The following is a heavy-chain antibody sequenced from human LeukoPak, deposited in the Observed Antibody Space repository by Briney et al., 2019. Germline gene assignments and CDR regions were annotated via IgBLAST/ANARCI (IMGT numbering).Heavy chain of an antibody. J-gene: IGHJ4*02. CDR1: GGSISSVNL. CDR3: ASGWLSIFDS. D-gene: IGHD3-22*01. V-gene: IGHV4-4*02. CDR2: MYLSGTT. Sequence: SGTLSLTCAVSGGSISSVNLWAWVRQPPGKGLEWVGEMYLSGTTTCNPSLRGRATISLDTSKNQFSLKLSSVTAADTAVYYCASGWLSIFDSWGQGTLVTVSS.